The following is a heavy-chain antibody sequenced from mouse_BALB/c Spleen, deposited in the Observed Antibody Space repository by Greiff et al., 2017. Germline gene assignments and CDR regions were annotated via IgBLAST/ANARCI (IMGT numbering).Heavy chain of an antibody. CDR1: GFTFSSFG. CDR3: ARLGSSGDY. V-gene: IGHV5-17*02. J-gene: IGHJ2*01. D-gene: IGHD4-1*01. CDR2: ISSGSSTI. Sequence: EVQGVESGGGLVQPGGSRKLSCAASGFTFSSFGMHWVRQAPEKGLEWVAYISSGSSTIYYADTVKGRFTISRDNPKNTLFLQMTSLRSEDTAMYYCARLGSSGDYWGQGTTLTVSS.